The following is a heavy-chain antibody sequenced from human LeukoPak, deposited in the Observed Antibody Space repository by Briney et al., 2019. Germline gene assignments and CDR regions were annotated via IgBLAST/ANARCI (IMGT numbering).Heavy chain of an antibody. V-gene: IGHV3-11*01. CDR1: GITFSDYY. CDR3: AGTDYYDSSGYYFDP. D-gene: IGHD3-22*01. J-gene: IGHJ4*02. CDR2: VSSSATTASTK. Sequence: GGSLRPSCAASGITFSDYYMSWIRQAPGKGLEWVSYVSSSATTASTKYYADSVKGRFTISRDNAKNSLYLQMNSLRAEDTAVYYCAGTDYYDSSGYYFDPWGQGTLVTVSS.